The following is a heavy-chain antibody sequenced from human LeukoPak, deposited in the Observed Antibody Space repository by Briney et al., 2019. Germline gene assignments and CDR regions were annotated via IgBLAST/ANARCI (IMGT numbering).Heavy chain of an antibody. J-gene: IGHJ5*02. Sequence: GSLRLSCEASGFTLSNYWMTWVRQAPGKGLEWVATIKQGGSDKFYVDSVKGRFTISGDNAKNSLFLEVNSLRVEDTAVYYCARDPFDLWGQGTRVTVSS. CDR1: GFTLSNYW. CDR3: ARDPFDL. V-gene: IGHV3-7*01. CDR2: IKQGGSDK.